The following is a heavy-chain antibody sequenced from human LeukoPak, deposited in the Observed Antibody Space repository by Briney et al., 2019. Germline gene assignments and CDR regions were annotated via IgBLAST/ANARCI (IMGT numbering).Heavy chain of an antibody. D-gene: IGHD2-15*01. Sequence: SETLSLTCTVSDGSISSHYWSWIRQPPGKGLEWIGYIYYSGSTNYNPSLKSRVTVSVDTSKNQFSLKLSSVTAADTAVNYCARGGDIPDYWGQGTLVTVSS. J-gene: IGHJ4*02. CDR3: ARGGDIPDY. V-gene: IGHV4-59*11. CDR2: IYYSGST. CDR1: DGSISSHY.